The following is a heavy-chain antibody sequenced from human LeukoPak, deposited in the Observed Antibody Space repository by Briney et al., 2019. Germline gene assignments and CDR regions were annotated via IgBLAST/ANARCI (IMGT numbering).Heavy chain of an antibody. J-gene: IGHJ4*02. CDR2: IRYDGSDK. V-gene: IGHV3-30*02. CDR1: GFTFSSYG. D-gene: IGHD3-16*02. Sequence: GGSLRLSSAASGFTFSSYGMYWVRQAPGKGLEWVAFIRYDGSDKYYAESVKGRFTISRDNSKNTLYLQMNSLRVEDTAVYYCAKDLGYQVDNWGQGTLVTVSS. CDR3: AKDLGYQVDN.